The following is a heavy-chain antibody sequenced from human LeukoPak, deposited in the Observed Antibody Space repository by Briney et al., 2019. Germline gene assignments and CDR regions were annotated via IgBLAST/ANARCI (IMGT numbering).Heavy chain of an antibody. J-gene: IGHJ4*02. Sequence: PGGSLRLSCAASGFAFSSYSMHWVRQAPGKGLEWVSSMTSVTYIYYAASVKGRFTISRDNAKNSLYLQMNNLSVEDTAVYYCASADYYGSGSHYTFRGLDYWGQGTLVTVSS. CDR1: GFAFSSYS. V-gene: IGHV3-21*01. CDR2: MTSVTYI. CDR3: ASADYYGSGSHYTFRGLDY. D-gene: IGHD3-10*01.